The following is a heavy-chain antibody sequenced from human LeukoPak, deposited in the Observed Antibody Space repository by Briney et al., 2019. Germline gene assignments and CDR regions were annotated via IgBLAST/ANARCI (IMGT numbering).Heavy chain of an antibody. J-gene: IGHJ4*02. CDR1: GGSVSSTNW. CDR2: VHLNGRT. CDR3: AREGGFYRPLDY. D-gene: IGHD6-25*01. Sequence: PSETLSLTCGVSGGSVSSTNWWTWIRQPPGKGLEWIGEVHLNGRTNFNPSLKSRLTMSVDLSENHVSLKLTSVTAADTAVYYCAREGGFYRPLDYSGQGTLVTVSS. V-gene: IGHV4-4*02.